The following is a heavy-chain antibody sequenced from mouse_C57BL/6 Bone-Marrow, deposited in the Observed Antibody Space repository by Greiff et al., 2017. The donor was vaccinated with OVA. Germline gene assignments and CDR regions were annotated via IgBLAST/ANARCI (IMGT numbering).Heavy chain of an antibody. CDR1: GFNIKDDY. V-gene: IGHV14-4*01. CDR3: TTWGVYYYGSMVFDY. CDR2: IAPETGDT. J-gene: IGHJ2*01. D-gene: IGHD1-1*01. Sequence: EVQLQQSGAELVRPGASVQLSCTASGFNIKDDYMHWVKPRPAQGLEWIGWIAPETGDTDYASKFPGKATITADTSSNTAYLQLSSLTSEDTAVYYWTTWGVYYYGSMVFDYWGQGTTRTVSS.